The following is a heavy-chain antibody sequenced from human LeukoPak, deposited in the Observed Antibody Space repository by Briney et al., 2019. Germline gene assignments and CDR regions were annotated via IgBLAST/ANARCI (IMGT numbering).Heavy chain of an antibody. CDR1: GGTFSSYA. Sequence: GASVKVSCKASGGTFSSYAISWVRQAPGQGLEWMGGIIPIFGTANYAQKFQGRVTITTDESTSTAYMELSSLRSEDTAVYYCARDLMTGIVDYYYYMDVWGKGTTVTVSS. CDR2: IIPIFGTA. V-gene: IGHV1-69*05. J-gene: IGHJ6*03. CDR3: ARDLMTGIVDYYYYMDV. D-gene: IGHD1-20*01.